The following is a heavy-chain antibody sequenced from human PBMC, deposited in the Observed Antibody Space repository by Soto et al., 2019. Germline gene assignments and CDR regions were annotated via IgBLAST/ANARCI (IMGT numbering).Heavy chain of an antibody. CDR3: ARDPSAAAAGNNWFDP. J-gene: IGHJ5*02. CDR1: GYIFTSYG. V-gene: IGHV1-18*01. D-gene: IGHD6-13*01. CDR2: ISAYNNDR. Sequence: GASVKVSCRASGYIFTSYGISWVRQAPGQGLEWMGWISAYNNDRNYAQKFQGRVTMTTDTSTSTAYMELRSLTSDDTAVYYCARDPSAAAAGNNWFDPWGQGTLVTVS.